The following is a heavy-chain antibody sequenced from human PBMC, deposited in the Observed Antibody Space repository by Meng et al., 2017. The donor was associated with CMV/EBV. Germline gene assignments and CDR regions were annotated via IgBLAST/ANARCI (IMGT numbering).Heavy chain of an antibody. CDR1: GFTISHYE. J-gene: IGHJ3*01. Sequence: GESLKISCAGSGFTISHYEMNWVRQAPGKGLEWVSCITSASTIHYADAVKGRFTISRDDDKNSLYLQMNSLRAEDTAVYYCAREGPMVAGKDAFDVWGQGTMVTVSS. CDR2: ITSASTI. D-gene: IGHD2-15*01. CDR3: AREGPMVAGKDAFDV. V-gene: IGHV3-69-1*02.